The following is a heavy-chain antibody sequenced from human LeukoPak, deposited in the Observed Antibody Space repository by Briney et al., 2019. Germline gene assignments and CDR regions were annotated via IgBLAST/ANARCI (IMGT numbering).Heavy chain of an antibody. CDR2: MNPNSGNT. CDR3: ARAPLGSSSVYYYYFYMDV. V-gene: IGHV1-8*01. Sequence: ASVKVSCKASGYTFTSYDINWVRQATGQGLEWMGWMNPNSGNTGYAQEFQGRVTMTRNTSISTAYMELSSLRSEDTAVYYCARAPLGSSSVYYYYFYMDVWGKGTTVTVSS. CDR1: GYTFTSYD. D-gene: IGHD6-6*01. J-gene: IGHJ6*03.